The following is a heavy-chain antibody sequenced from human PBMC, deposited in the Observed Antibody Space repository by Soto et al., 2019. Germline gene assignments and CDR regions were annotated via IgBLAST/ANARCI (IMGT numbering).Heavy chain of an antibody. J-gene: IGHJ4*02. CDR1: GGPISDYF. Sequence: PSETLSLTCTVSGGPISDYFWSWIRQPPGKGLEWIGYIHYSGTTTYNPSLKSRVIMSVDTSKNQLSLELRSVTAADTAVYYCARQVYFDCWGQGSLVTVSS. CDR3: ARQVYFDC. CDR2: IHYSGTT. V-gene: IGHV4-59*08.